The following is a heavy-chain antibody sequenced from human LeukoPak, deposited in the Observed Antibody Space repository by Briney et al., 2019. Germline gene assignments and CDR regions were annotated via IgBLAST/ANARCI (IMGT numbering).Heavy chain of an antibody. V-gene: IGHV4-38-2*02. J-gene: IGHJ6*02. Sequence: SETLSLTCTVSGYSISSGYYWGWIRQPPGKGLEWIGSIYHSGSTYYNPSLKSRVTISVDTSKNQFSLKLSSVTAADTAVYYCARDDYDILTGDLPVWGQGTTVTVSS. D-gene: IGHD3-9*01. CDR3: ARDDYDILTGDLPV. CDR1: GYSISSGYY. CDR2: IYHSGST.